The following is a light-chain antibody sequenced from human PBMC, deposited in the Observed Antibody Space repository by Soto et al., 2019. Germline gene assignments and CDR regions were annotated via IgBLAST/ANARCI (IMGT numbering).Light chain of an antibody. CDR2: ATS. CDR3: QQYGTSPRSIT. Sequence: ESVLTQSPATLSLSPGERATLSCGASQALRSSYLAWYQQKPGLAPRLLIYATSSRATGIPDRFSGGGSGTDFTLTLNKLEPEDFAVYYCQQYGTSPRSITFGQGTRLEIK. V-gene: IGKV3D-20*01. CDR1: QALRSSY. J-gene: IGKJ5*01.